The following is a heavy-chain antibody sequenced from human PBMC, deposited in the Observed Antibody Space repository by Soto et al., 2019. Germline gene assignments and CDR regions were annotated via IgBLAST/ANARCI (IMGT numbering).Heavy chain of an antibody. CDR3: ASSAAAGRFDY. CDR1: GFTFSGYS. Sequence: PGGSLRLSCAASGFTFSGYSMNWVRQAPGKGLEWVSSISTSSSYIYYADSVKGRFTISRDNAKNSLSLQMNSLRAEDTAVYYCASSAAAGRFDYWGQGTLATVSS. CDR2: ISTSSSYI. J-gene: IGHJ4*02. V-gene: IGHV3-21*01. D-gene: IGHD6-13*01.